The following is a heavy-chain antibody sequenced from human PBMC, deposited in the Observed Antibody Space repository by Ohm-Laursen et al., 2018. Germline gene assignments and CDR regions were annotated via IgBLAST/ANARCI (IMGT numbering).Heavy chain of an antibody. J-gene: IGHJ4*02. CDR1: GFSFITSW. CDR2: IKPDGSEK. CDR3: ARDPVRGLTDY. Sequence: SLRLSCAASGFSFITSWMTWVRQAPGKGLEWVANIKPDGSEKHYVDSVKGRFTISRDNAKNSLYLQMNSLRAEDTAVYHCARDPVRGLTDYWGQGTLVTVSS. D-gene: IGHD3-16*01. V-gene: IGHV3-7*01.